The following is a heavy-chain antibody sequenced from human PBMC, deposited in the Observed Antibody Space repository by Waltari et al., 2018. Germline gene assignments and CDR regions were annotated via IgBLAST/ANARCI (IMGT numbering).Heavy chain of an antibody. V-gene: IGHV4-39*07. CDR1: GGSLRSSSYY. D-gene: IGHD3-10*01. CDR2: IYYSGST. Sequence: QLQLQESGPGLVKPSETLSPTCTASGGSLRSSSYYWGWLRQPPGKGLEWIGSIYYSGSTYYNPSLKSRVTISVDTSKNQFSLKLSSVTAADTAVYYCARIITYYYGSGGDYWGQGTLVTVSS. CDR3: ARIITYYYGSGGDY. J-gene: IGHJ4*02.